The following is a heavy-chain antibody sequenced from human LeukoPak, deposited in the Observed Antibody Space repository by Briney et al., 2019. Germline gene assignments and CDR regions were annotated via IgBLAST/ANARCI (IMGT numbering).Heavy chain of an antibody. D-gene: IGHD3-16*02. J-gene: IGHJ3*02. CDR3: ARGLHDYVWGSYRYTGAAFDI. CDR2: INPDGRTT. V-gene: IGHV3-74*01. CDR1: GFTFSIYA. Sequence: GGPLRLSCAASGFTFSIYAMSWVRQAPGKGLVWVSHINPDGRTTRYANFVTGRFTISRDNAKNSLYLQMNSLRAEDTAVYYCARGLHDYVWGSYRYTGAAFDIWGQGTMVTVSS.